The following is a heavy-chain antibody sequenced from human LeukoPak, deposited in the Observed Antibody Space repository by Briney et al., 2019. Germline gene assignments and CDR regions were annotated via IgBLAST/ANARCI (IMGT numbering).Heavy chain of an antibody. J-gene: IGHJ4*02. CDR3: ARGAKMYYDYVWGSSQPRLDY. V-gene: IGHV4-34*01. Sequence: PSETLSLTCAVYGGSFSGYYWSWIRQTPGKGLEWIGEINRSGSTNYNPSLKSRVTISVDTSKNQFSLKLSSVTAADTAVYYCARGAKMYYDYVWGSSQPRLDYWGQGTLVTVSS. CDR1: GGSFSGYY. D-gene: IGHD3-16*01. CDR2: INRSGST.